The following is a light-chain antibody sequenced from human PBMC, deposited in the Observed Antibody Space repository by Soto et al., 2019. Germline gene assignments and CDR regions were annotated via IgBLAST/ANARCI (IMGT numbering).Light chain of an antibody. CDR3: QQSFSLPRT. J-gene: IGKJ3*01. CDR2: ATS. Sequence: DIQMTQSPSSLSASVGDSVTITCRPSQNIKSYLNWYQQKPGEAPKFLIYATSTLQSGVPSRFRGSGSGTEFALTISSLQPDDVATYYCQQSFSLPRTFGPGTKV. V-gene: IGKV1-39*01. CDR1: QNIKSY.